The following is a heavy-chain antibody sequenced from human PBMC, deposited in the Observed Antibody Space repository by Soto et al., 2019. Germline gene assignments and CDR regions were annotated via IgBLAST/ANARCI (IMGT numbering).Heavy chain of an antibody. J-gene: IGHJ6*02. CDR1: GYTLTELS. V-gene: IGHV1-24*01. D-gene: IGHD6-6*01. Sequence: ASVKVSCKVSGYTLTELSMHWVRQAPVKGLEWMGGFDPEDGETIYAQKFQGRVTMTEDASTDTAYMELSSLRSEDTAVYYRATSSIAYYYGMDVWGQGTTVTVSS. CDR3: ATSSIAYYYGMDV. CDR2: FDPEDGET.